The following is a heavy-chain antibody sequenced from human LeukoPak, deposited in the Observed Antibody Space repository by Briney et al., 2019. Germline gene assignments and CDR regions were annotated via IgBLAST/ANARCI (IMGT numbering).Heavy chain of an antibody. J-gene: IGHJ4*02. D-gene: IGHD1-26*01. V-gene: IGHV3-7*01. CDR3: ARERIVVATDFDY. CDR1: GFTFNNYW. CDR2: IKPDGNET. Sequence: GGSLRLSCAASGFTFNNYWMTWVRQAPGKGLEWVANIKPDGNETHYVDSVKGRFTISRDSAKNSLYLEMSSLRADDTAVYYCARERIVVATDFDYWGQGTLVTVSS.